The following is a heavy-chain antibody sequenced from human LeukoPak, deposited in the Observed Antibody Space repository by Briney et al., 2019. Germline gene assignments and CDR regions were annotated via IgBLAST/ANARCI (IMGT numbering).Heavy chain of an antibody. CDR3: AREESAYYREF. V-gene: IGHV3-33*01. CDR2: IYYDGSRR. D-gene: IGHD3-3*01. Sequence: GGSLRLSCAASGFTFSSYGMHWVRQAPGKGLGWVAVIYYDGSRRLYADSVKGRFTISRDDSKNTLFLEMNSLSAEDTAVYYCAREESAYYREFWGQGTLLTVSS. J-gene: IGHJ4*02. CDR1: GFTFSSYG.